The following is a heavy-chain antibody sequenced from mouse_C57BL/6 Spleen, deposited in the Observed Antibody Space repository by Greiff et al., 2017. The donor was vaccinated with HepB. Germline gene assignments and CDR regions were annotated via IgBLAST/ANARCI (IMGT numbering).Heavy chain of an antibody. V-gene: IGHV1-7*01. CDR1: GYTFTSYW. Sequence: QVQLQQSGAELAKPGASVKLSCKASGYTFTSYWMHWVKQRPGQGLEWIGYINPSSGYTKYNQKFKGKATLTADKSSSTAYMQLSSLTYEDSAVYYCAREEPGYDYEMDYWGQGTSVTVSS. J-gene: IGHJ4*01. CDR3: AREEPGYDYEMDY. D-gene: IGHD2-4*01. CDR2: INPSSGYT.